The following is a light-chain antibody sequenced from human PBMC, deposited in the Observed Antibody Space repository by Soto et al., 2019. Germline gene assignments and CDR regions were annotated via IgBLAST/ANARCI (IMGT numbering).Light chain of an antibody. V-gene: IGLV2-8*01. CDR1: SSDVGGYNS. Sequence: QSALTRPPSASGSSGQSVTISCAGTSSDVGGYNSVSLYQQYPGKVPKLIIYEVSKRPSGVPDRFSGSKSGNTASLTVSGLQADDEADYYCSSYACANNFVFGPGTKVTVL. CDR2: EVS. J-gene: IGLJ1*01. CDR3: SSYACANNFV.